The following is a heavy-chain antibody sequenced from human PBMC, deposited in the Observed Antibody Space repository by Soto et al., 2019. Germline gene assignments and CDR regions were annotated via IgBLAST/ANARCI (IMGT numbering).Heavy chain of an antibody. Sequence: QLQLQESGPGLVKPSETLSLTCPVSGGSISRISSYLGWIRQPPGKGLEGIGHVYYSGSTYSKPALKSRLTISATTSKNQFSLKLSSVTAADTAVYFCARQSEYYYASGRAAPLYGMDVWGQGTTVTVSS. D-gene: IGHD3-10*01. J-gene: IGHJ6*02. V-gene: IGHV4-39*01. CDR1: GGSISRISSY. CDR2: VYYSGST. CDR3: ARQSEYYYASGRAAPLYGMDV.